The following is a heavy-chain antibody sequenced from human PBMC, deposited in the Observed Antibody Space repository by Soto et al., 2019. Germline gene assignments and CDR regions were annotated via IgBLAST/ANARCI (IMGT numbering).Heavy chain of an antibody. D-gene: IGHD3-9*01. J-gene: IGHJ4*02. V-gene: IGHV2-5*02. Sequence: PTLVNPTQTLTLTCTFSGFSLSTSGVGVGWIRQPPGKALEWLALIFWDDDKRYSPSLKSRLTITKGTSKNQVVLTMTNMDPVDTATYYCAHSPPYDILTGSLNYFDYWGQGTLVTVS. CDR1: GFSLSTSGVG. CDR3: AHSPPYDILTGSLNYFDY. CDR2: IFWDDDK.